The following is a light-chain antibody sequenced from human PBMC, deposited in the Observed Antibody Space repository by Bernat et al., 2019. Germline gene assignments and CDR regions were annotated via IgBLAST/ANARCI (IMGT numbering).Light chain of an antibody. CDR2: GVS. CDR3: SSYTSTITPYV. V-gene: IGLV2-14*03. J-gene: IGLJ1*01. Sequence: QSALTQPASVSGSPGQSITISCTGTGSDIGAYNYVSWYQQHPGKAPRLMIYGVSDRPSGVSVRFCGSKSGYTASLTISGLQAEDEADYYCSSYTSTITPYVFGTGTKVTVL. CDR1: GSDIGAYNY.